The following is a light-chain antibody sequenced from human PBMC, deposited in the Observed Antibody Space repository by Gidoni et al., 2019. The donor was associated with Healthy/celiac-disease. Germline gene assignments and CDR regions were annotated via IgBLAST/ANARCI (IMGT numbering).Light chain of an antibody. J-gene: IGLJ2*01. CDR2: QDS. CDR1: KLGDKY. CDR3: QAWDSSTLVV. Sequence: SYELTQPPPVSVSPGQTASITCSGDKLGDKYACWYQQKPGQSPVLLIYQDSKRPSGIPERFSGSNSGNTATLTISGTQAMDEADYYCQAWDSSTLVVFGGGTKLTVL. V-gene: IGLV3-1*01.